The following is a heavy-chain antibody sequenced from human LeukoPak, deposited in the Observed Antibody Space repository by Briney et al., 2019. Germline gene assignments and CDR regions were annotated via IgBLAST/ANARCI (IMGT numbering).Heavy chain of an antibody. CDR2: IIPILGIA. CDR3: ARNYYDDLIHYYYYYYMDV. CDR1: GGTFSSYA. D-gene: IGHD3-16*01. Sequence: SVKVSCKASGGTFSSYAIGWVRQAPGQGLEWMGRIIPILGIANYAQKFQGRVTITADNSTSTAYMELSSLRSEDTAVYYCARNYYDDLIHYYYYYYMDVWGKGTTVTVSS. J-gene: IGHJ6*03. V-gene: IGHV1-69*04.